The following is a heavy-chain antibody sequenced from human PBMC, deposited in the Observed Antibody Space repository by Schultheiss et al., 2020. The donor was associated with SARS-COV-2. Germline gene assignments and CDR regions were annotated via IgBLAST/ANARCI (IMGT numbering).Heavy chain of an antibody. D-gene: IGHD1-26*01. CDR2: IYHSGST. CDR1: GGSISSYY. Sequence: SETLSLTCTVSGGSISSYYWSWIRQPPGKGLEWIGYIYHSGSTYYNPSLKSRVTMSVDTSKNQFSLNLSSVTAADTAVYYCARGVGSYYDVFDYWGQGTLVTVSS. V-gene: IGHV4-59*01. CDR3: ARGVGSYYDVFDY. J-gene: IGHJ4*02.